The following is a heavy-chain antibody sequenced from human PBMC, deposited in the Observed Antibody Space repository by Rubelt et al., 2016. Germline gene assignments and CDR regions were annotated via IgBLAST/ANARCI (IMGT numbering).Heavy chain of an antibody. J-gene: IGHJ3*02. CDR2: INHSGIR. CDR1: GGSFSGYY. V-gene: IGHV4-34*01. Sequence: QVQLQQRGAGLLKPSATLSLTSAVYGGSFSGYYWRWIRQPPGKGLAWIGAINHSGIRNYNPSPKRRVTIAGETSRNQFALKLSSVTAGDTAVDYWATPGYCSRTSCYRERHAFDIWGQGTMVTVSS. CDR3: ATPGYCSRTSCYRERHAFDI. D-gene: IGHD2-2*03.